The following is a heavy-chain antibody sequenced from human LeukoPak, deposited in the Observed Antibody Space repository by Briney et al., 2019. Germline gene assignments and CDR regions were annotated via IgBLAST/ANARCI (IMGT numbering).Heavy chain of an antibody. V-gene: IGHV4-4*02. Sequence: SGTLSLTCAVSGTSISNNNWWNWVRQPPGKGLEWVGDIFHTGTTNYNSSLKSRVTISLDKSKNQFSLKLISVTAADTAVYYCAVLEGYYSGSGNYSWGQGTLVTVSS. J-gene: IGHJ4*02. CDR2: IFHTGTT. CDR1: GTSISNNNW. CDR3: AVLEGYYSGSGNYS. D-gene: IGHD3-10*01.